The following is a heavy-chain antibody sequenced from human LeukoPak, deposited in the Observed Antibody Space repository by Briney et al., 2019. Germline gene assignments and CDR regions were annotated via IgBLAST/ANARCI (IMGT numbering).Heavy chain of an antibody. CDR3: AAEAYSSGWLPGY. CDR2: IYSGGST. V-gene: IGHV3-53*01. D-gene: IGHD6-19*01. Sequence: GGSLRLSCAASGFTVSSNYMSWVRQAPGKGLEWISVIYSGGSTYYADSVKGRFTISRDNSKNTLYLQMNSLRAEDTAVYYCAAEAYSSGWLPGYWGQGTLVTVSS. CDR1: GFTVSSNY. J-gene: IGHJ4*02.